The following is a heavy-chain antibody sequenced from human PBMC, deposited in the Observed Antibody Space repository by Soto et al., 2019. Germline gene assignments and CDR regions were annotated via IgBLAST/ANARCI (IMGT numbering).Heavy chain of an antibody. CDR3: AITVFRLGELSLCGGDY. D-gene: IGHD3-16*02. Sequence: QVQLVQSGAEVKKPGASVKVSCKASGYTFTRYGINWVRQAPGQGPEWMGWISGYNGTTHYAQKLQGRVTMTTDTSTTTAYMELRSLSSDDTAVYFCAITVFRLGELSLCGGDYWGQGTLVTVSS. CDR2: ISGYNGTT. CDR1: GYTFTRYG. J-gene: IGHJ4*02. V-gene: IGHV1-18*01.